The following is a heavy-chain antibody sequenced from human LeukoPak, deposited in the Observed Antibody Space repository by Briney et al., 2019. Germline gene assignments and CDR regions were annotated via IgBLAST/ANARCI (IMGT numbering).Heavy chain of an antibody. J-gene: IGHJ6*03. Sequence: PGGSLRLSCAASGFSFSSYGMSWVRQAPGKGLEWVSVISGSGGSTYYADSVKGRFTISRDNAKKSLYLQMNSLRADDTAVYYCARSLRVRGVPDYMDVWGKGTTVIISS. CDR2: ISGSGGST. V-gene: IGHV3-23*01. D-gene: IGHD3-10*01. CDR1: GFSFSSYG. CDR3: ARSLRVRGVPDYMDV.